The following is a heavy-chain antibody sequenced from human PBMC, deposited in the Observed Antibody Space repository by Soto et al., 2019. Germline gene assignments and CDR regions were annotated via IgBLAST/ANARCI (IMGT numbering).Heavy chain of an antibody. CDR3: ARDIRLLEWPTTPATWFDP. CDR2: ISAYNGNT. CDR1: GYTFTSYG. Sequence: ASVKVSCKASGYTFTSYGISWVRQAPGQGLEWMGWISAYNGNTNYAQKLQGRVTMTTDTSTSTAYMELRSLRSDDTAVYYCARDIRLLEWPTTPATWFDPWGQGTLVTVSS. V-gene: IGHV1-18*04. D-gene: IGHD3-3*01. J-gene: IGHJ5*02.